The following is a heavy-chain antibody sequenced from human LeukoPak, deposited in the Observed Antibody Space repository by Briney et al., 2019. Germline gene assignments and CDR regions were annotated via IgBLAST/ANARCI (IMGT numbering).Heavy chain of an antibody. J-gene: IGHJ6*02. CDR1: GFTFSSYA. Sequence: PGGSLRHSCAASGFTFSSYAMSWVRQAPGEGLEWVSAISGSGGSTYYADSVKGRLTISRDNSKNTLYLQMNSLRAEDTAVYYWAKDRITMVRGVTYGMDVWGQGTTVTVSS. CDR2: ISGSGGST. V-gene: IGHV3-23*01. D-gene: IGHD3-10*01. CDR3: AKDRITMVRGVTYGMDV.